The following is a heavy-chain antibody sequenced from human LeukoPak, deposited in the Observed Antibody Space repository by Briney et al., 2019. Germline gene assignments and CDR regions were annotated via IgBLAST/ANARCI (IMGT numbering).Heavy chain of an antibody. Sequence: PGGSLRLSCAASGFTVSSNYMSWVRQAPGKGLEWVAVLYIAGSTKYADSVRGRFTISRDNSKNTLYLQMNSLRTEDTAVYYCARQVIDDSSGYYVYWGQGTLVTVSS. D-gene: IGHD3-22*01. V-gene: IGHV3-66*04. J-gene: IGHJ4*02. CDR2: LYIAGST. CDR1: GFTVSSNY. CDR3: ARQVIDDSSGYYVY.